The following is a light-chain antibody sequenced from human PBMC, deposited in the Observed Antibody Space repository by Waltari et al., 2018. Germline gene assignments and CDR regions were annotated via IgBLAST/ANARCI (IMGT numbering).Light chain of an antibody. CDR1: KLGGGP. V-gene: IGLV3-1*01. CDR3: QAWDRDGAV. J-gene: IGLJ2*01. CDR2: QSS. Sequence: SYEVIQPPSVSVSPGQTATITCSGDKLGGGPTSWYQQRPGQSPVLLIYQSSRRSSGVPERFSGSHSGNTATLTISGTQTVDEADYYCQAWDRDGAVFGDGTKLTVL.